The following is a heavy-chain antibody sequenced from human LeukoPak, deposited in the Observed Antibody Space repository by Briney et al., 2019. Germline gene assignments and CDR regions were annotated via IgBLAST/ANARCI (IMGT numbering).Heavy chain of an antibody. CDR1: GGPISSYY. V-gene: IGHV4-59*01. D-gene: IGHD6-6*01. CDR2: IYYSGNT. J-gene: IGHJ6*03. Sequence: SEPLSLTCTVSGGPISSYYWSWIRQPPGKGLEWIGYIYYSGNTNYNPSLKSRVTISVDTSKNQFSLKLSAVTAADTAVYYCARDSSSSFSYYYYYYMDVWGKGTTVTVSS. CDR3: ARDSSSSFSYYYYYYMDV.